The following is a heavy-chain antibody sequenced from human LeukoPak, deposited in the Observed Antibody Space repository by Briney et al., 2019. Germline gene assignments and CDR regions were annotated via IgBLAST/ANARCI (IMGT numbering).Heavy chain of an antibody. CDR1: GFTFSSYW. CDR2: IKQDGSEK. CDR3: AKDASSVPGGGDFFDY. Sequence: GGSLRLSCAASGFTFSSYWMSWVRQAPGKGLEWVANIKQDGSEKYYVDSVKGRFTISRDNAKNSLYLQMNSLRAEDTAVYFCAKDASSVPGGGDFFDYWGQGTLLTVSS. D-gene: IGHD2-21*01. J-gene: IGHJ4*02. V-gene: IGHV3-7*03.